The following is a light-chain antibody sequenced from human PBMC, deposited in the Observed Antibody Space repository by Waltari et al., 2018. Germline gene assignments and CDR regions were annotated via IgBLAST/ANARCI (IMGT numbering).Light chain of an antibody. CDR2: FGS. V-gene: IGKV2-28*01. Sequence: DIVVTQSPLSLPVTPGEPASISCRSSQSLLDRNGYNLLDWYLQKPGQSPQLLIYFGSHRASGVPDRVSGSGSGREFTLKSSRVEAEDVGVYYCMQALQTPWTFGQGTKVEIK. CDR3: MQALQTPWT. CDR1: QSLLDRNGYNL. J-gene: IGKJ1*01.